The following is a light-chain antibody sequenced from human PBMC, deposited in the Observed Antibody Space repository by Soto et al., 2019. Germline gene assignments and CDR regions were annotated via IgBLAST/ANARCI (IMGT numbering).Light chain of an antibody. V-gene: IGLV2-11*01. CDR2: DVN. CDR3: CSYAGSYTWV. Sequence: QSVLTQPRPVSGSPGQSVTISCTGTSSDVGGYNYVSWYQQHPGKAPKLMIYDVNKRPSGVPDRFSGSKSGNTASLTISGLQAEDEADYYCCSYAGSYTWVFGGGTKLTVL. J-gene: IGLJ3*02. CDR1: SSDVGGYNY.